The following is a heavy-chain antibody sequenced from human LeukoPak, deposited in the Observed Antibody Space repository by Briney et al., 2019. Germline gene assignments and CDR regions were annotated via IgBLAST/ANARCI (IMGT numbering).Heavy chain of an antibody. CDR3: ARHPYDFWSGYYTTRGLDYYGMDV. CDR2: IYYSGST. D-gene: IGHD3-3*01. Sequence: SETLSLTCTVSGGSISNYYWSWIRQPPGKGLEWIGYIYYSGSTNYNPSLKSRVTISVDTSKNQFSLKLSSVTAADTAVYYCARHPYDFWSGYYTTRGLDYYGMDVWGQGTTVTVSS. CDR1: GGSISNYY. V-gene: IGHV4-59*08. J-gene: IGHJ6*02.